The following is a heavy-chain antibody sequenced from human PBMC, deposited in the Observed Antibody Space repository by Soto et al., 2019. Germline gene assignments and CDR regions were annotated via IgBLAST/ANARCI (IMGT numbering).Heavy chain of an antibody. CDR3: AKPPDYNWNDY. D-gene: IGHD1-20*01. J-gene: IGHJ4*02. CDR2: VSGSGGST. Sequence: EVQLLESGGGLVQPGGSLRLSCAAHRFTFSSCTQRWVRQAPGKGLEWISAVSGSGGSTYYADSVKGRFTISRDNSKDTLYLQMNNLRAEDTAVYYCAKPPDYNWNDYWGQGTLVTVSS. CDR1: RFTFSSCT. V-gene: IGHV3-23*01.